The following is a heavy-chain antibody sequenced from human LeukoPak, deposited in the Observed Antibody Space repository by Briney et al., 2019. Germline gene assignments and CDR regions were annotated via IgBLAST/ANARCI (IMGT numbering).Heavy chain of an antibody. D-gene: IGHD3-22*01. CDR1: GFTFSRLA. Sequence: QTGGSLRLSCAASGFTFSRLAMTWVRQAPGKGLEWVSTISASGPYYADAVRGRFTISRDNSRNTLSLPMDRLRAEDTAVYYCAKDHESDGYPCLDHWGLGTLVTVSS. CDR3: AKDHESDGYPCLDH. J-gene: IGHJ4*02. CDR2: ISASGP. V-gene: IGHV3-23*01.